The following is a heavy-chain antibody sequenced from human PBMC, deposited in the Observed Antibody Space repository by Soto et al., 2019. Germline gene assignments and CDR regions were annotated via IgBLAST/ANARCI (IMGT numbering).Heavy chain of an antibody. CDR3: ATATPGAAAAKKFYYYYYMDV. D-gene: IGHD6-13*01. Sequence: GASVKVSCKVSGYTLTELSMHWVRQAPGKGLEWMGGFDPEDGETIYAQKFQGRVTMTEDTSTDTAYMELSSLRSEDTAVYYCATATPGAAAAKKFYYYYYMDVWGKGTTVTVSS. J-gene: IGHJ6*03. CDR1: GYTLTELS. CDR2: FDPEDGET. V-gene: IGHV1-24*01.